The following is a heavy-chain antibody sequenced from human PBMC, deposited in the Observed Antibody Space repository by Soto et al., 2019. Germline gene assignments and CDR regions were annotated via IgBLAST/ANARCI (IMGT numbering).Heavy chain of an antibody. CDR1: GFTFSSYA. CDR3: AKDGDYNYDFWSGYYKPRWFDY. D-gene: IGHD3-3*01. CDR2: ISGSGGST. V-gene: IGHV3-23*01. J-gene: IGHJ4*02. Sequence: TGGSLRLSCAASGFTFSSYAMSWVRQAPGKGLEWVSAISGSGGSTYYADSVKGRFTISRDNSKNTLYLQMNSLRAEDTAVYYCAKDGDYNYDFWSGYYKPRWFDYWGQGTLVTVS.